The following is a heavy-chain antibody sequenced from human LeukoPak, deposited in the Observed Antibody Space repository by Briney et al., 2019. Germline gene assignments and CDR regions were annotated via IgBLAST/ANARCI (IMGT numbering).Heavy chain of an antibody. CDR3: VSLGAQWLVQGAGYYYYGMDV. D-gene: IGHD6-19*01. CDR1: GCSISSYY. CDR2: IYTSGNT. J-gene: IGHJ6*02. V-gene: IGHV4-4*07. Sequence: TETLSLTCHIPGCSISSYYCRCIRHPAGKGLEWIGRIYTSGNTNYNRSQKSRVAMSVDTSKNHFSLKLSSVTAADTAVYYCVSLGAQWLVQGAGYYYYGMDVWGQETTVTVSS.